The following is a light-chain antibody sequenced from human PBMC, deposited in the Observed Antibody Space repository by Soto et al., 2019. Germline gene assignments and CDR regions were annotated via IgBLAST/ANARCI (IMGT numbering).Light chain of an antibody. CDR2: GAS. CDR1: QSFSTS. Sequence: EIVLTQSPVSLSVSPGDTATLSCRASQSFSTSLAWYQHKPGQAPRLLIYGASTRATGVPARFSGSGSGTEFALTISSLQSGDFAVYYCQQYNNWPGTFGQGTTLEIK. V-gene: IGKV3-15*01. CDR3: QQYNNWPGT. J-gene: IGKJ2*01.